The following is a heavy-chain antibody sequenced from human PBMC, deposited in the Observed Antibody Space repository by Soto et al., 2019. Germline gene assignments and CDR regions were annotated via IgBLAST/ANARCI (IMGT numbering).Heavy chain of an antibody. V-gene: IGHV1-69*06. CDR2: IIPIFGTA. D-gene: IGHD6-6*01. CDR3: ARTPPVAARPVYYYYAMDV. CDR1: GGTFSSYA. J-gene: IGHJ6*02. Sequence: SVKVSCKASGGTFSSYAISWVRQAPGQGLEWMGGIIPIFGTANYAQKFQGRVTITADKSTSTASMELSSLRSEYTAVYYCARTPPVAARPVYYYYAMDVWGQGTTVTVSS.